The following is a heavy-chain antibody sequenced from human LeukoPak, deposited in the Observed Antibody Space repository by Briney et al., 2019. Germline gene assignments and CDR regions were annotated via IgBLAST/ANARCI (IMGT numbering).Heavy chain of an antibody. CDR3: AKTTTGYSSGRYPGWPVDY. Sequence: GGSLRLSCAASGFTFNSYAMYWVRQAPGKGMEWVSGIFGSGGSAHYADSVKGRFTIFRDNSKNTVYLQMNSLRAEDTAVYYCAKTTTGYSSGRYPGWPVDYWGQGTLVTVSS. CDR2: IFGSGGSA. CDR1: GFTFNSYA. V-gene: IGHV3-23*01. D-gene: IGHD6-19*01. J-gene: IGHJ4*02.